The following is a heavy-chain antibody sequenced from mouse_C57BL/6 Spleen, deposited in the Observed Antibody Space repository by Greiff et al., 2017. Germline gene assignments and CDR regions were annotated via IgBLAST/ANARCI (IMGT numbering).Heavy chain of an antibody. Sequence: QVQLQQSGPGLVQPSQSLSITCTVSGFSLTSYGVHWVRQSPGKGLEWLGVIWSGGSTDYNAAFISRLSISKDKSKSQFFSKMNSLQADDTAIYYCARNGMHYYGSSPLAYWGQGTTLTVSS. CDR1: GFSLTSYG. CDR3: ARNGMHYYGSSPLAY. J-gene: IGHJ2*01. V-gene: IGHV2-2*01. CDR2: IWSGGST. D-gene: IGHD1-1*01.